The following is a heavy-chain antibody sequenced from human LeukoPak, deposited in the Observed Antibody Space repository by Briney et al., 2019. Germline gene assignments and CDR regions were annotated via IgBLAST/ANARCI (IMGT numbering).Heavy chain of an antibody. J-gene: IGHJ6*02. V-gene: IGHV1-2*02. Sequence: ASVKVSCKASGYTFTGYYMHWVRQAPGQGLEWMGWINPNSGGTNYAQKFQGRVTMTRDTSISTAYMEPSRLRSDDTAVYYCARDSLYCSGGSCYRSYYYGMDVWGQGTLVTVSS. CDR2: INPNSGGT. CDR3: ARDSLYCSGGSCYRSYYYGMDV. D-gene: IGHD2-15*01. CDR1: GYTFTGYY.